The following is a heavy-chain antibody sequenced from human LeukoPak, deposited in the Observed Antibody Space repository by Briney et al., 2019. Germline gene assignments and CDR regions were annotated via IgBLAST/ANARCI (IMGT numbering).Heavy chain of an antibody. V-gene: IGHV1-24*01. CDR3: ATPGWPGSGSYQFDY. J-gene: IGHJ4*02. Sequence: GASVKVSCKVSGYTLTELSMHWVRQAPGKGLEWMGGFDPEDGETIYAQEFQGRVTMTEDTSTDTAYMELSSLRSEDTAVYYCATPGWPGSGSYQFDYWGQGTLVTVSS. CDR2: FDPEDGET. D-gene: IGHD3-10*01. CDR1: GYTLTELS.